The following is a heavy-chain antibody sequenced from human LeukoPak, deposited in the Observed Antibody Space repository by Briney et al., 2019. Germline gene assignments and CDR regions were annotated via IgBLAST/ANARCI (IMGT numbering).Heavy chain of an antibody. D-gene: IGHD3-10*01. Sequence: GGSLRLSCAASGFTFSRYWMSWVRQVPRKGLEWVANIKQDGGEIYYVDSVKGRFTISRDNAKNSLYLQMNSLRAEDTAVYYCARDHYGSYGMDVWGQGTTVTVSS. CDR1: GFTFSRYW. V-gene: IGHV3-7*01. J-gene: IGHJ6*02. CDR3: ARDHYGSYGMDV. CDR2: IKQDGGEI.